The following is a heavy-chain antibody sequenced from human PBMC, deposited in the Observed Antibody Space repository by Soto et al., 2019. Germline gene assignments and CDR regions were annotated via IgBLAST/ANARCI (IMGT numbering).Heavy chain of an antibody. CDR1: GFTFSSYW. CDR2: IKQDGSEK. D-gene: IGHD6-19*01. Sequence: EVQLVESGGGLVQPGGSLRLSCAASGFTFSSYWMSWVRQAPGKGLEWVANIKQDGSEKYYVDSVKGRFTISRDNAKNSLYLQMNSLRAEDTAVYYCAREWRRSGWEFDYWGQGTLVTVSS. J-gene: IGHJ4*02. V-gene: IGHV3-7*01. CDR3: AREWRRSGWEFDY.